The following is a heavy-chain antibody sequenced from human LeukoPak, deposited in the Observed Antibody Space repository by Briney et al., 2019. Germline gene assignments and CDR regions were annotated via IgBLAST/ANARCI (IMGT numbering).Heavy chain of an antibody. J-gene: IGHJ3*02. CDR1: GGSISSGGYY. CDR3: ARETYYYDSSGYYRTDPFDI. V-gene: IGHV4-31*03. D-gene: IGHD3-22*01. Sequence: PSETLSLTCTVSGGSISSGGYYWSWIRQHPGKGLEWIGYIYYSGSTYYNPSLKSRVTISVDTSKNQFSLKLSSVTAADTAVYYCARETYYYDSSGYYRTDPFDIWGQGTVVTVSS. CDR2: IYYSGST.